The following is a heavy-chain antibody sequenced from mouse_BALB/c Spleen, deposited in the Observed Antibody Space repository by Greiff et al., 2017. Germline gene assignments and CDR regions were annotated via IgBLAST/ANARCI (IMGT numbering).Heavy chain of an antibody. V-gene: IGHV14-3*02. Sequence: VQLQQSGAELVKPGASVKLSCTASGFNIKDTYMHWVKQRPEQGLEWIGRIDPANGNTKYDPKFQGKATITADTSSNTAYLQLSSLTSEDTAVYYCARADCDGRFDYWGQGTTLTVSS. J-gene: IGHJ2*01. CDR3: ARADCDGRFDY. CDR2: IDPANGNT. D-gene: IGHD2-4*01. CDR1: GFNIKDTY.